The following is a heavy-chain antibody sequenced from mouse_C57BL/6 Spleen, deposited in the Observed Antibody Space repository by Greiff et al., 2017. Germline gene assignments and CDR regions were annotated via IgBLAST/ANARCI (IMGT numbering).Heavy chain of an antibody. Sequence: QVQLQQSGAELVKPGASVKISCKASGYAFSSYWMNWVKQRPGKGLEWIGQIYPGDGDTNYNGKFKGKATLTADKSSSTAYMQLSSLTSEDSAVYFCARGEFYYYGSSGGWFAYWGQGTLVTVSA. CDR2: IYPGDGDT. V-gene: IGHV1-80*01. J-gene: IGHJ3*01. CDR3: ARGEFYYYGSSGGWFAY. CDR1: GYAFSSYW. D-gene: IGHD1-1*01.